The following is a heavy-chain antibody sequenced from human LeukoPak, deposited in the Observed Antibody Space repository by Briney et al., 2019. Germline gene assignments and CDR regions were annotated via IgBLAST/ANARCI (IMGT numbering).Heavy chain of an antibody. Sequence: SETLSLTCAVYGGSFSGYYWSWIRQPPGKGLEWIGEINHSGSTNYNPSLKSRVTISVDTSKNQFSLKLSSVTAADTAVYYCARAPLYYYDSSGYYRPQVFFDYWGQGTLVTVSS. J-gene: IGHJ4*02. CDR2: INHSGST. CDR1: GGSFSGYY. CDR3: ARAPLYYYDSSGYYRPQVFFDY. D-gene: IGHD3-22*01. V-gene: IGHV4-34*01.